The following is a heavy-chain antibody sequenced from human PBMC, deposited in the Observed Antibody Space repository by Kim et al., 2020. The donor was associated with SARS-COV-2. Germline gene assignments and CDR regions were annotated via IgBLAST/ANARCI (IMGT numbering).Heavy chain of an antibody. CDR1: GFTFDDYA. J-gene: IGHJ6*02. Sequence: GGSLRLSCAASGFTFDDYAMHWVRQAPGKGLEWVSGISWNSGSIGYADSVKGRFTISRDNAKNSLYLQMNSLRAEDTALYYCAKDGFRYYGSGSPTYYYYGMDVWGQGTTVTVSS. V-gene: IGHV3-9*01. CDR2: ISWNSGSI. CDR3: AKDGFRYYGSGSPTYYYYGMDV. D-gene: IGHD3-10*01.